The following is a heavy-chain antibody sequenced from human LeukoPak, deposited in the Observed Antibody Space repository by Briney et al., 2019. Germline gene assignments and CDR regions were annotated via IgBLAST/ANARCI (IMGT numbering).Heavy chain of an antibody. D-gene: IGHD6-13*01. CDR1: GFTVSSNY. V-gene: IGHV3-53*05. Sequence: GGSLRLSYAASGFTVSSNYMSWVRQAPGKGLEWVSVIHSGGTTYYADSVKGRFTISRDNSKNTLYLQMNSLRAEDTAVYYCARDLGSSSWTGYWGQGTLVTLSS. CDR3: ARDLGSSSWTGY. CDR2: IHSGGTT. J-gene: IGHJ4*02.